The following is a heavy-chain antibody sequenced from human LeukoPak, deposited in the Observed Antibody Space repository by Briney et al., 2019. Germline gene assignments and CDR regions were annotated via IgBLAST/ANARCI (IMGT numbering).Heavy chain of an antibody. D-gene: IGHD3-10*01. CDR1: GGSISSYY. J-gene: IGHJ5*02. Sequence: SETLSLTCTVSGGSISSYYWSWIRQPPGKGLEWIGYIYYSGSTNYNPSLKSRVTISVDTSKNQFSLKLSSVTAADTAVYYWARSPFMVRGVIITRKWFGPLGQGTLVNVPS. CDR2: IYYSGST. V-gene: IGHV4-59*01. CDR3: ARSPFMVRGVIITRKWFGP.